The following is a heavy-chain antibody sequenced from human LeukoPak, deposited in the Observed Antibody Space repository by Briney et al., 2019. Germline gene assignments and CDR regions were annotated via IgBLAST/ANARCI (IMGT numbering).Heavy chain of an antibody. CDR1: GYTFTSYD. D-gene: IGHD6-19*01. V-gene: IGHV1-3*01. Sequence: ASVKVSCKASGYTFTSYDIHWVRQAPGQRLERMGRINAGNGNTKYSQTFQGRVTVTRDTSATTAYMELSSLRSEDTAVYYCARDLTPGIAVPGYWGQGTLVTVSS. CDR2: INAGNGNT. CDR3: ARDLTPGIAVPGY. J-gene: IGHJ4*02.